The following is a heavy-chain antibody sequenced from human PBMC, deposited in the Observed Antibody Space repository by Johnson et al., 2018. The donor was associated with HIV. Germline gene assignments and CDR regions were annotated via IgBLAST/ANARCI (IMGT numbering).Heavy chain of an antibody. CDR3: AKDETSYNWSYGAAFDI. J-gene: IGHJ3*02. CDR1: GFTFSSYG. V-gene: IGHV3-30*02. D-gene: IGHD1-7*01. Sequence: VQLVESGGGVVQPGGSLRLSCAASGFTFSSYGMHWVRQAPGKGLAWVAFIRYDGTNKYYVDSVKGRFTLSSDNSKNTLYLQMNSRRVEDTAVYFCAKDETSYNWSYGAAFDIWGQGTMVTVSS. CDR2: IRYDGTNK.